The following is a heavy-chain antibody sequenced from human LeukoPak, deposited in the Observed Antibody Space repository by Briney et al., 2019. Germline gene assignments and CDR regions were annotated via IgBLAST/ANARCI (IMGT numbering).Heavy chain of an antibody. J-gene: IGHJ4*02. V-gene: IGHV4-59*01. D-gene: IGHD1-14*01. Sequence: PSETLSLTCTVSGGSISSYYWSWIRQPPGKGLEWIGYIYYSGSTNYNPSLKSRVTISVDTSKNQFSLKLNSVTAADTAVYYCARVREYNRAYYYFDYWGQGTLVTASS. CDR2: IYYSGST. CDR1: GGSISSYY. CDR3: ARVREYNRAYYYFDY.